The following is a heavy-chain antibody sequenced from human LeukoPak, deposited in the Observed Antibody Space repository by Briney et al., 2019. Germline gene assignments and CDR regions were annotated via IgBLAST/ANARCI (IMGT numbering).Heavy chain of an antibody. D-gene: IGHD3-16*02. CDR1: GFTFDDYA. J-gene: IGHJ4*02. CDR3: ARDWFTRLGGLSPDRAFDY. CDR2: INADGSTT. V-gene: IGHV3-74*01. Sequence: PGESLRLSCAASGFTFDDYAMHWVRQAPGKGLVWVSRINADGSTTSYADSVRGRFTISRDNAKNTLYLQMNSLRAEDTALYYCARDWFTRLGGLSPDRAFDYWGQGTLVTVSS.